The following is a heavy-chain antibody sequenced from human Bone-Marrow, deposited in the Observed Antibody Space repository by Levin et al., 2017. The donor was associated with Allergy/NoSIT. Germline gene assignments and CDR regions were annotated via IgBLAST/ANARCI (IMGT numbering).Heavy chain of an antibody. D-gene: IGHD3-3*01. CDR1: GFTFSSYA. Sequence: GGSLRLSCAASGFTFSSYAMHWVRQAPGKGLEWVAVISYDGSNKYYADSVKGRFTISRDNSKNTLYLQMNSLRAEDTAVYYCARGSVLEWLSLDVWGQGTTVTVSS. J-gene: IGHJ6*02. CDR3: ARGSVLEWLSLDV. CDR2: ISYDGSNK. V-gene: IGHV3-30-3*01.